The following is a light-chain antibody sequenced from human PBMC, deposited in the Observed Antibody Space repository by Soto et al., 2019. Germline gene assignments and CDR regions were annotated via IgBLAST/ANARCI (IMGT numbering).Light chain of an antibody. CDR2: DAS. CDR3: QQYNNWPLT. CDR1: QSISTY. J-gene: IGKJ5*01. V-gene: IGKV3-11*01. Sequence: IGLKQSLATLSLSPGERATLSCRAGQSISTYLAWYQQKSGQAPRLLIYDASNRATGTPARFSGSGSGTDFTLTISSLEPEDSAVYYCQQYNNWPLTFGQGTRLEIK.